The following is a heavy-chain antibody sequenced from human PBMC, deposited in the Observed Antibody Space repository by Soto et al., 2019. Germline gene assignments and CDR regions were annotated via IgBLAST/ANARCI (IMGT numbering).Heavy chain of an antibody. J-gene: IGHJ4*02. CDR1: GFTFSSYA. D-gene: IGHD3-10*01. Sequence: PGGSLRLSCAASGFTFSSYAMSWVRQAPGKGLEWVSAISGSGGSTYYADSVKGRFTISRDNSKNTLYLQMNSLRAEDTAVYYCAKDHYGSGSYYMGSFGYWGQGTLVTVSS. V-gene: IGHV3-23*01. CDR2: ISGSGGST. CDR3: AKDHYGSGSYYMGSFGY.